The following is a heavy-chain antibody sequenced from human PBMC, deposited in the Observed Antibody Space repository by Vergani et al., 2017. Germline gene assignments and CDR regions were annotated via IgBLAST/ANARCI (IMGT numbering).Heavy chain of an antibody. CDR2: IYPGDSDT. J-gene: IGHJ4*02. D-gene: IGHD1-26*01. CDR3: ARRRIEWELLGGVYYFDY. V-gene: IGHV5-51*01. Sequence: EVQLVQSGAEVKKPGESLKISCKGSGYSFTSYWIGWVRQMPGKGLEWMGIIYPGDSDTRYSQSFQGQVTISADKSISTAYLQWSSLKASDTAMYYCARRRIEWELLGGVYYFDYWGQGTLVTVSS. CDR1: GYSFTSYW.